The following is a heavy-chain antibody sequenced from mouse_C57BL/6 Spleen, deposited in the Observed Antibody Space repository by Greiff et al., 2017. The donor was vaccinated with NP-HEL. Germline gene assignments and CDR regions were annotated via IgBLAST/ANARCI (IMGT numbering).Heavy chain of an antibody. D-gene: IGHD2-4*01. CDR1: GYSFTGYY. V-gene: IGHV1-42*01. J-gene: IGHJ2*01. Sequence: EVQLQQSGPELVKPGASVKISCKASGYSFTGYYMNWVKQSPEMSLEWIGEINPRTGGTTYNQKFKAKATLTVDKSSSTAYMQLKSLTSGDSAVYYCARYCDYDGDYWGQGTTLTVSS. CDR3: ARYCDYDGDY. CDR2: INPRTGGT.